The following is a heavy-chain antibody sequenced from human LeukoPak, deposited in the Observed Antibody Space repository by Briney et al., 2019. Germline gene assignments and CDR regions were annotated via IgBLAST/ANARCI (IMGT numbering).Heavy chain of an antibody. CDR2: IQYDGSDK. V-gene: IGHV3-30*02. Sequence: PGGSLRLSCAASGFTFSRSGMHWVRQAPGKGLEWVAFIQYDGSDKSYTDSVKGRFTISRDNSKNTVSLQMNSLRADDTAVYYCATGIVVAGNYYWGEGTLVTVSS. J-gene: IGHJ4*02. D-gene: IGHD6-19*01. CDR1: GFTFSRSG. CDR3: ATGIVVAGNYY.